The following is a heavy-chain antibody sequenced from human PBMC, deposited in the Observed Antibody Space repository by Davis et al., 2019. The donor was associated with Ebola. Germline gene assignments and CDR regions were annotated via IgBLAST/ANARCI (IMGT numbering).Heavy chain of an antibody. V-gene: IGHV4-59*01. Sequence: SETLSLTCQVSGGSMESYYWTWIRQPPGKGLEWMGYIYDTGYTTYSPSLKSRVTLSVDTSKNQFSLKLTSVTAADTAVYYCARYNWNFGGFDPWGQGTLVIVSS. CDR2: IYDTGYT. CDR1: GGSMESYY. CDR3: ARYNWNFGGFDP. J-gene: IGHJ5*02. D-gene: IGHD1-20*01.